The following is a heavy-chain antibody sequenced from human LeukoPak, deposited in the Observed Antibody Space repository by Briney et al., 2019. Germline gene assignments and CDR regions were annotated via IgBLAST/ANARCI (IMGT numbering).Heavy chain of an antibody. D-gene: IGHD3-22*01. CDR1: GGSISSYY. Sequence: SETLSLTCTVSGGSISSYYWSWIRQPPGKGLEWIGYIYYSGSTNYNPSLKSRVTISVDTSKNQFSLKLSSVTAEDTAVYYCATGWYYYDSSGYFNFDYWGQGTLVTVSS. CDR3: ATGWYYYDSSGYFNFDY. J-gene: IGHJ4*02. CDR2: IYYSGST. V-gene: IGHV4-59*01.